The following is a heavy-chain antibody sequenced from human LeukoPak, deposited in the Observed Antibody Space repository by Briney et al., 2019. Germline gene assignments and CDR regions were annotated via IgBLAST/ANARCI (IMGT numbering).Heavy chain of an antibody. CDR3: ARTDCSGGSCCIDY. CDR1: GFTFRSYP. V-gene: IGHV3-21*06. Sequence: GGSLRLSCAASGFTFRSYPMTWVRQPPGKGLEWVSSIGGRRTYTYYADSVKGRFTISRDNAKNSLDLQMNNLRAEDTAVYYCARTDCSGGSCCIDYWGQGTLVTVSS. CDR2: IGGRRTYT. D-gene: IGHD2-15*01. J-gene: IGHJ4*02.